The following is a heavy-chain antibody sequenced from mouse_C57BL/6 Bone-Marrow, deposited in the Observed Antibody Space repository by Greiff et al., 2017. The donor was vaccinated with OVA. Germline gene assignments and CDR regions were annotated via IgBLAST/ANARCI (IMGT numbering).Heavy chain of an antibody. CDR1: GFTFSSYA. J-gene: IGHJ2*01. V-gene: IGHV5-4*01. Sequence: EVQLVESGGGLVKPGGSLKLSCAASGFTFSSYAMSWVRQTPEKRLAWVATISDGGSYTYYPDNVKGRFTISRDNAKNNLYLQMSHLKSEDTAMYYCARSYDYDFDYWGQGTTLTVSS. CDR2: ISDGGSYT. CDR3: ARSYDYDFDY. D-gene: IGHD2-4*01.